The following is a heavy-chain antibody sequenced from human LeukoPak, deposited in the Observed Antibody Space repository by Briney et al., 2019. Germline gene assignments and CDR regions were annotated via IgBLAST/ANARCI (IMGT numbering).Heavy chain of an antibody. D-gene: IGHD3-22*01. Sequence: ASVKVSCKVFGSTLTQLSMHWVRQAPGKGLEWMGGFDPEAGETVYAQNFHGRVTVTDDTLSDTTYMELSSLRSEDTAVYYCATAAEIYYYDTGGIWGQGTMVTVSS. CDR1: GSTLTQLS. J-gene: IGHJ3*02. CDR2: FDPEAGET. CDR3: ATAAEIYYYDTGGI. V-gene: IGHV1-24*01.